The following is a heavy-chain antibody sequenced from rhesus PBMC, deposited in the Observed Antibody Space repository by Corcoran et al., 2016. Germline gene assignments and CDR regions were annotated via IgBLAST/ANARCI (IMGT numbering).Heavy chain of an antibody. CDR2: IGGTSGST. CDR3: ARTLSLDY. Sequence: QVQLQESGPGLVKPSETLSLTCAVSGGSISSNYWSWIRQPPGKGLEWIGYIGGTSGSTNYNPSLKSRVTISKDTSKNQFSLKLSSVTAADTAVYYCARTLSLDYWGQGVLVTVSS. V-gene: IGHV4-165*01. CDR1: GGSISSNY. J-gene: IGHJ4*01.